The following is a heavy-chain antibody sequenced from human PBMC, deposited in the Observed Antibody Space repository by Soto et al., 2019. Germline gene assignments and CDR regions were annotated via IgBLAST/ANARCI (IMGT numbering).Heavy chain of an antibody. CDR1: GGTFSTSA. D-gene: IGHD1-1*01. J-gene: IGHJ6*02. CDR2: IMPVFPTP. V-gene: IGHV1-69*12. Sequence: QVQLVQSGAEVKKPGSSVKVSCKTSGGTFSTSAISWVRQAPGQGLEWVGGIMPVFPTPDYAKNFQGRVTIAADDSTTTAYLERTSPRADDTAIDYCARDRERLQSGGNYYSIFDVWGQGTAITVSS. CDR3: ARDRERLQSGGNYYSIFDV.